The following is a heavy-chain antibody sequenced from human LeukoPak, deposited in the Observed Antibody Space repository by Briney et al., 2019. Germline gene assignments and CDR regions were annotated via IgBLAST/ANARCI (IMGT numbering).Heavy chain of an antibody. CDR3: ARDLAGDQVY. CDR1: GGTFSSYA. D-gene: IGHD6-19*01. CDR2: IIPIFGTA. Sequence: SVKVSCKASGGTFSSYAISWVRQAPGQGLEWMGGIIPIFGTANYAQKFQGRVTITADESTSTAYMELSRLRSDDTAVYYCARDLAGDQVYWGQGTLVTVSS. V-gene: IGHV1-69*13. J-gene: IGHJ4*02.